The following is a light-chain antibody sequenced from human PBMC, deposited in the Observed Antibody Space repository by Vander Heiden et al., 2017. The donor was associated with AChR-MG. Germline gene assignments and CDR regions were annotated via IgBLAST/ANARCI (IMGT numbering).Light chain of an antibody. CDR2: DDD. CDR1: ASNVGKNF. J-gene: IGLJ3*02. V-gene: IGLV1-51*01. CDR3: ETWDSSRTAVV. Sequence: QSVLTQPPSVSAAPGQTVTISCSGSASNVGKNFVFWYQQHPGTGPKRLIYDDDQRPSGIPDRFSGSKSATAATLGITGRQAGDEDNYYCETWDSSRTAVVFGGGTMLTVL.